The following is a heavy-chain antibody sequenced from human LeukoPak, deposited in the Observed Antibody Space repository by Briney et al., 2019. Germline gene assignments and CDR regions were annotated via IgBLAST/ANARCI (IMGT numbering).Heavy chain of an antibody. CDR1: GFTFSSYW. J-gene: IGHJ4*02. Sequence: PGGSLRLSCAASGFTFSSYWMSWVRQAPGQGLEWVANIEQDGSEKYYVDSVNGRFTTSRDNAKNSLYLQMNSLRAEDTAVYYCARFCSGGSCYYAIDYWGQGTLVTVSS. V-gene: IGHV3-7*01. CDR2: IEQDGSEK. D-gene: IGHD2-15*01. CDR3: ARFCSGGSCYYAIDY.